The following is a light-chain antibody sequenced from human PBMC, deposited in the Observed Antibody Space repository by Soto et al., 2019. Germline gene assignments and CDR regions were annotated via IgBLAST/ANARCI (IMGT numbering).Light chain of an antibody. CDR2: AAS. CDR1: QGIRND. Sequence: AIQMTQSPSSLSASVGDRVTITCRASQGIRNDLGWYQQKPGKAPKLLIYAASSLQSGVPSRFSGSGSGTDFTLTISSLQAEDFATYYGLQDYDSPVTFGGGTKVEVK. V-gene: IGKV1-6*01. CDR3: LQDYDSPVT. J-gene: IGKJ4*01.